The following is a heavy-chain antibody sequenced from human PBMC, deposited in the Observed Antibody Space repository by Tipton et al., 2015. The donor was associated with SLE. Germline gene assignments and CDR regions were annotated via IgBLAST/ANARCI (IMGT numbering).Heavy chain of an antibody. D-gene: IGHD2-2*01. Sequence: TLSLTCTVSDGSISDYYWTWIRQPAGEGLEWIGRINTSGSTNFQSSLKSRVTMSVDTSKNQFSLKLSSVTAADTAVYYCARVAPDEAFDYWGQGTLVTVSS. CDR3: ARVAPDEAFDY. CDR1: DGSISDYY. J-gene: IGHJ4*02. V-gene: IGHV4-4*07. CDR2: INTSGST.